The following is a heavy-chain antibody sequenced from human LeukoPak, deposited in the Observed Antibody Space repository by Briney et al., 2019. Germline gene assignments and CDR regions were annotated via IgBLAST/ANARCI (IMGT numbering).Heavy chain of an antibody. CDR1: GFTFSSYD. J-gene: IGHJ2*01. D-gene: IGHD3-9*01. CDR3: ARVEVDYDILTGYLNWYFDL. CDR2: IGTAGDT. Sequence: GGSLTLSCAASGFTFSSYDMHWVRQATGKGLEWVSAIGTAGDTYYPGSVKGRFTISRENAKNSLYLQMNSLRAGDTAVYYCARVEVDYDILTGYLNWYFDLWGRGTLVTVSS. V-gene: IGHV3-13*01.